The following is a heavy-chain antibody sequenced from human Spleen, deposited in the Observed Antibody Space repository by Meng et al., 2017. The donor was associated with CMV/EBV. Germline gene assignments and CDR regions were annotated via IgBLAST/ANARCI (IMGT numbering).Heavy chain of an antibody. CDR1: GGSNSSSNW. V-gene: IGHV4-4*02. J-gene: IGHJ4*02. D-gene: IGHD6-6*01. CDR2: IYHSGST. Sequence: VSGGSNSSSNWWSWVRQPPGKGLEWIGEIYHSGSTNYNPSLKSRVTISVDKSKNQFSLKLSSVTAADTAVYYCARVYSSSSAYFDYWGQGTLVTVSS. CDR3: ARVYSSSSAYFDY.